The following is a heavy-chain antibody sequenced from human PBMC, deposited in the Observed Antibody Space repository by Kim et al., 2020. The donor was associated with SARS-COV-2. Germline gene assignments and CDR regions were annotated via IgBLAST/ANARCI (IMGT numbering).Heavy chain of an antibody. Sequence: GGSLRLSCAASGFTFRSFWMHWVRQVPGKGLMWVGSINRDGSRTWSADSVKGRFTISRDNAKSTLHLQMNSLRAEDTAIYYCARDEGAEQVTVRGYDSWGQGTLVTVSS. CDR2: INRDGSRT. D-gene: IGHD5-12*01. J-gene: IGHJ5*02. CDR1: GFTFRSFW. CDR3: ARDEGAEQVTVRGYDS. V-gene: IGHV3-74*01.